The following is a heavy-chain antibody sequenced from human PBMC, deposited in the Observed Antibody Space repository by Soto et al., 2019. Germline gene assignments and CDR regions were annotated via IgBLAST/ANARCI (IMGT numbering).Heavy chain of an antibody. D-gene: IGHD6-13*01. V-gene: IGHV4-4*02. CDR1: GDSINDKNW. CDR3: AETEVPESSSWHPCDP. J-gene: IGHJ5*02. CDR2: IYHTGRS. Sequence: QVQLQESGPGLVKPSGTLSLTCSVSGDSINDKNWWTWLRQPPGKRLEWIGDIYHTGRSSYNPSPTGRVAMAVDQAKNQFSLKLIPGTAADPAVYYRAETEVPESSSWHPCDPRGQGTLVTGSS.